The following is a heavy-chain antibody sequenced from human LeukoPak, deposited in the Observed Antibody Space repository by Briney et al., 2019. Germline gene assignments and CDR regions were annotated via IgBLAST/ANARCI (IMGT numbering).Heavy chain of an antibody. CDR3: ARYGSGSSGLDY. D-gene: IGHD3-10*01. J-gene: IGHJ4*02. Sequence: PSETLSLTCTVSGGSISNYYGSWIRQPPGKGLEWIGYIYYSGSTNYNPSLKSRVTISVDTSKNQFSLKLSSVTAADTAVYYCARYGSGSSGLDYWGQGTLVTVSS. CDR2: IYYSGST. CDR1: GGSISNYY. V-gene: IGHV4-59*01.